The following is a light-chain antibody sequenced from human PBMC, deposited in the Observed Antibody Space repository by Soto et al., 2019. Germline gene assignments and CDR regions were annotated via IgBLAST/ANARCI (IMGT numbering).Light chain of an antibody. J-gene: IGKJ4*01. CDR3: QQSCSTPLT. V-gene: IGKV1-8*01. CDR1: QGISSY. Sequence: AIRMTQSPSSFSASTGDRVTITCRASQGISSYLAWYQQKPGKAPKLLIYAASSLQSGVPSRFSGSGSGTDFTLTISSLQPEDFATYYCQQSCSTPLTFGGGTKVDIK. CDR2: AAS.